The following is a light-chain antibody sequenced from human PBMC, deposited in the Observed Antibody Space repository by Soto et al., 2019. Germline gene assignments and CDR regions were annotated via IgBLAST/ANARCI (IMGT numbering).Light chain of an antibody. V-gene: IGKV1-8*01. CDR1: QGISSY. CDR3: QQYYTYPIT. CDR2: GAS. Sequence: AIRMTQSPSSFSASTGDRVTITCRASQGISSYLTWYQQKPGKAPKLLIYGASTLQGGVPSRFSGSGSGTDFTLTITSLQSEDFATHYCQQYYTYPITFGQGTRLEI. J-gene: IGKJ5*01.